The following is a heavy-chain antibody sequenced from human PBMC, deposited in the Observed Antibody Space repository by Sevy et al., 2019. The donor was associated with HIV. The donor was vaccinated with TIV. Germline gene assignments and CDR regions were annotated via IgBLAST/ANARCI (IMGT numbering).Heavy chain of an antibody. Sequence: ASVKVSCKASGYTFTSYAMHWVRQAPGQRLEWMGWINAGNGNTKYSQKFQGRVTITRDTSASTAYMELSSLRSEDTAVCYCARGLFKEYCSGGSCYVERYFQHWGQGTLVTVSS. CDR1: GYTFTSYA. CDR3: ARGLFKEYCSGGSCYVERYFQH. V-gene: IGHV1-3*01. D-gene: IGHD2-15*01. J-gene: IGHJ1*01. CDR2: INAGNGNT.